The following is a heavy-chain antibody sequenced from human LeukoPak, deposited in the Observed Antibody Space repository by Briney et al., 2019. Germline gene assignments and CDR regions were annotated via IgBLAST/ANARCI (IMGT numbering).Heavy chain of an antibody. CDR1: GFTYSSYE. Sequence: GGTLRLSCAASGFTYSSYEMNSILQAPGQGLQLASYISSSRSTIYYADSVKGRFTISRDNAKNSLYLQMTSLSADDTAVYYCARDSGGSQYHAFDYWGQGTLVTVSS. CDR3: ARDSGGSQYHAFDY. D-gene: IGHD2-15*01. V-gene: IGHV3-48*03. J-gene: IGHJ4*02. CDR2: ISSSRSTI.